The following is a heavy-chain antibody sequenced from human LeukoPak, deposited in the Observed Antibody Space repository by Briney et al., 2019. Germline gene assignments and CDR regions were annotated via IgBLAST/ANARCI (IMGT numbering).Heavy chain of an antibody. D-gene: IGHD3-22*01. CDR3: ARPHSSGYNAGRAFDI. J-gene: IGHJ3*02. V-gene: IGHV3-21*01. CDR1: GFTFSSYS. CDR2: ISSNSYI. Sequence: KPGGSLRLSCAASGFTFSSYSMNWVRQAPGKGLEWVSSISSNSYIYYADSVKGRFTISRDNAKNSMYLQMNSLRAEDTAVYYFARPHSSGYNAGRAFDIWGQGTMVTASS.